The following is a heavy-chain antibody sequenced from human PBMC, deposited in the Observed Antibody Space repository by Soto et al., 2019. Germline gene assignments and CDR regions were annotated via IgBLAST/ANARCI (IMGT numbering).Heavy chain of an antibody. D-gene: IGHD3-10*01. J-gene: IGHJ6*02. CDR1: GFTFSSYS. V-gene: IGHV3-48*02. CDR3: ARVEGPLLWFGELLNYGMDV. Sequence: GGSLRLSCAASGFTFSSYSMNWVRQAPGKGLEWVSYISSSSSTIYYADSVKGRFTISRDNAKNSLYLQMNSLRDEDTAVYYCARVEGPLLWFGELLNYGMDVWGQGTTVTVSS. CDR2: ISSSSSTI.